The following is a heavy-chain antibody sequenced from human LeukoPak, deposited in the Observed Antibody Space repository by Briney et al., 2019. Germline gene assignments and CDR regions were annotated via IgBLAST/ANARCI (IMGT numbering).Heavy chain of an antibody. CDR3: ARENNWYIDY. D-gene: IGHD1-20*01. V-gene: IGHV3-74*01. J-gene: IGHJ4*02. CDR2: IKSDGTST. Sequence: GGSLRLSCAASGFTFSRYWMHWVRQGPGKGLVWVSRIKSDGTSTNYADSVKGRFTISRDNAKNTLYLQMNSLRGDDTAVYYCARENNWYIDYWGQGTLVTVSS. CDR1: GFTFSRYW.